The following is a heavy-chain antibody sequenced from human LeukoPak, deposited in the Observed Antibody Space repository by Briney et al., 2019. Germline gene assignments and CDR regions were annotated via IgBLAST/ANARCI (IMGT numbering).Heavy chain of an antibody. D-gene: IGHD3-9*01. CDR1: GFTFSSYS. V-gene: IGHV3-21*01. CDR2: ISSRSSYI. Sequence: RTGGSLRLSCAASGFTFSSYSMNWVRQAPGKGLEWVSSISSRSSYIYYADSVKGRFTISRDNAKNSLYLQMNSLRAEDTAVYYCAREGRDDILTGYYVYWGQGTLVTVSS. CDR3: AREGRDDILTGYYVY. J-gene: IGHJ4*02.